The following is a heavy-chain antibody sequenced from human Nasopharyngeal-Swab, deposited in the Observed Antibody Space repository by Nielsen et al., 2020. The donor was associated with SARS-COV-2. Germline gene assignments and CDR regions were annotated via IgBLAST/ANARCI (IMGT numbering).Heavy chain of an antibody. V-gene: IGHV1-24*01. CDR3: ATTQYYYDSGGYYSFDY. CDR2: FDPEDGET. J-gene: IGHJ4*02. Sequence: WVRQAPGQGLEWMGGFDPEDGETIYAQKFQGRVTMTEDTSTDTAYMELSSLRSEDTAVYYCATTQYYYDSGGYYSFDYWGQGTLVTVSS. D-gene: IGHD3-22*01.